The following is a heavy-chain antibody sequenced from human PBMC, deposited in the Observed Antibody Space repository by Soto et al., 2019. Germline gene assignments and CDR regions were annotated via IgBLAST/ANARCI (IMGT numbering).Heavy chain of an antibody. J-gene: IGHJ4*02. CDR1: GFTFSSYA. Sequence: GGSLSLSCAASGFTFSSYAMAWVRQAPGKGLEWVSTISSSGGSTYCADSVRGRFSVSRDNFKNTLYLQMNSLRAEDTAVYYCAKGVAAAGDYYFHYWGQGTLVTVSS. CDR2: ISSSGGST. V-gene: IGHV3-23*01. D-gene: IGHD6-13*01. CDR3: AKGVAAAGDYYFHY.